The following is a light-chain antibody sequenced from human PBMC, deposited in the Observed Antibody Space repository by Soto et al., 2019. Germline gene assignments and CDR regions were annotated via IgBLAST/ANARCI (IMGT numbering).Light chain of an antibody. CDR2: AAS. V-gene: IGKV3-20*01. CDR3: HQYASSRT. CDR1: QSVSSRY. J-gene: IGKJ1*01. Sequence: EIVLTQPPVTLSLSPGERATLSCRASQSVSSRYFAWYQPKPGQAPRLLIYAASSRAAGIPDRFSGSGSGTDFSLTISRLEPEDFAVYYCHQYASSRTFGPGTKVE.